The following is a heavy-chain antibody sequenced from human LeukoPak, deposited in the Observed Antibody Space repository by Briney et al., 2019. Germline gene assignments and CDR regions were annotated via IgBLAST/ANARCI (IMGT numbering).Heavy chain of an antibody. J-gene: IGHJ6*02. V-gene: IGHV4-39*02. CDR3: AREKAYYSGMDV. CDR1: GGSISSSSYY. CDR2: IYYSGST. Sequence: NTSETLSLTCTVSGGSISSSSYYWGWLRQPPGKGLEWIGSIYYSGSTYYNPSLKSRVTISVDTSKNQFSLKLSSVTAADTAVYYCAREKAYYSGMDVWGHGTTVTVSS.